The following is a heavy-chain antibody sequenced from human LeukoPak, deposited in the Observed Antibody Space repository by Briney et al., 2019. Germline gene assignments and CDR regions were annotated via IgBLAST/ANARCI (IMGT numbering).Heavy chain of an antibody. Sequence: PSETLSLTCTVSGGSISSGDYYWSWIRQPPGKGLEWIGYIYYSGSTYYNPSLKSRVTISVDTSKNQFSLKLSSVTAADTAVYYCAIGMISAAAGTLGFDYWGQGTLVTVSS. D-gene: IGHD6-13*01. CDR3: AIGMISAAAGTLGFDY. CDR2: IYYSGST. CDR1: GGSISSGDYY. V-gene: IGHV4-30-4*08. J-gene: IGHJ4*02.